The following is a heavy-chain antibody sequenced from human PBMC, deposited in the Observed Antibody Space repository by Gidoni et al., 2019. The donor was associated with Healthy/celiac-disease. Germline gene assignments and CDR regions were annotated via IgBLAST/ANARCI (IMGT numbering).Heavy chain of an antibody. V-gene: IGHV4-39*01. CDR1: GGSISSSSYY. Sequence: QLQLQESGPGLVTPPETLSLTCTVSGGSISSSSYYWGWIRQPPGTGLVWIGSIYYSGSTYYNPSLKSRVTISVDTSKNQFSLKLSSVTAADTAVYYGARQHPSWGYFDYWGQGTLVTVSS. CDR3: ARQHPSWGYFDY. CDR2: IYYSGST. D-gene: IGHD1-26*01. J-gene: IGHJ4*02.